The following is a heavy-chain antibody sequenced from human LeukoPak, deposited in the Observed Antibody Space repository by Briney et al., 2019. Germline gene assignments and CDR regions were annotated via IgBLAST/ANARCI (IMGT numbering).Heavy chain of an antibody. V-gene: IGHV4-59*01. J-gene: IGHJ4*02. CDR3: ASNTGTVFGN. CDR2: VYYSGKT. CDR1: GDFITAYY. D-gene: IGHD1-1*01. Sequence: PSETLSLTCTVSGDFITAYYWSWIRQAPGKGLEWIGYVYYSGKTEYNPSLRSRVTISLEMSNHQFSLKLTSVTAADTAVYYCASNTGTVFGNWGQGALVTVSS.